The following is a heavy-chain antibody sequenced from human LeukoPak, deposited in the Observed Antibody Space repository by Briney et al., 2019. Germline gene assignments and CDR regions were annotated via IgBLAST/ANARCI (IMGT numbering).Heavy chain of an antibody. CDR1: GFTFSSYA. CDR2: ISYDGSNK. Sequence: GGSLRLSCAASGFTFSSYAMHWVRQAPGKGLEWVALISYDGSNKYYADSVKARFIISRDNSKNTVYLQMNSLRAEDTAVYYCAKGGRRWLQFMDYFDYWGQGTLVTVSS. D-gene: IGHD5-24*01. CDR3: AKGGRRWLQFMDYFDY. V-gene: IGHV3-30*04. J-gene: IGHJ4*02.